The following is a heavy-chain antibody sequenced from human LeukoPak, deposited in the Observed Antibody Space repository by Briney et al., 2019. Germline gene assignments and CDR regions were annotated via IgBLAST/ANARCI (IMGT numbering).Heavy chain of an antibody. CDR1: GFTFSNYE. V-gene: IGHV3-48*03. CDR3: ARDFGGWRENDAFDI. CDR2: IGSSGTTI. Sequence: GGSLRLSCAASGFTFSNYEMNWVRQAPGKGLEWLSYIGSSGTTIYYADSVKGRFTISRDNAKSSLYLQLNSLRAEDTAVYYCARDFGGWRENDAFDIWGQGTMVTVSS. J-gene: IGHJ3*02. D-gene: IGHD6-19*01.